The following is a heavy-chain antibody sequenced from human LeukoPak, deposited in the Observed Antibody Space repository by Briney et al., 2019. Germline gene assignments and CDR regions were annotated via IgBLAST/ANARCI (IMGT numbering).Heavy chain of an antibody. CDR1: GGSFSGDY. CDR3: AREGFGELSHFDY. D-gene: IGHD3-10*01. CDR2: INHSGRT. V-gene: IGHV4-34*01. J-gene: IGHJ4*02. Sequence: SETLSLTCVVYGGSFSGDYWSWIRQPPGRGLEWIGEINHSGRTNYNPSLKSRVTTSVDTSKNQFSLKLSSVTAADTAVYYCAREGFGELSHFDYWGQGTLVTVSS.